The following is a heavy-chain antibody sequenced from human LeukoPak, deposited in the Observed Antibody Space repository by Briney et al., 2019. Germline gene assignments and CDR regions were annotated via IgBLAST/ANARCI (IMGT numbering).Heavy chain of an antibody. V-gene: IGHV3-33*01. D-gene: IGHD6-19*01. CDR2: IWYDGSNK. J-gene: IGHJ4*02. Sequence: PGRSLRLSCAASGFTFSAYGMHWVRQAPGKGLDWVAVIWYDGSNKYYADSVKGRFTISRDNSKNTLYLQMNSLRAEDTAVYYCARAPGIAVLDYWGQGTLVTVSS. CDR3: ARAPGIAVLDY. CDR1: GFTFSAYG.